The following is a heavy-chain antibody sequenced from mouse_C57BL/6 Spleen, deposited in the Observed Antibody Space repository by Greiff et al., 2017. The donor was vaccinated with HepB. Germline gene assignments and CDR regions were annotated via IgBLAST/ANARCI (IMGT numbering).Heavy chain of an antibody. D-gene: IGHD4-1*01. CDR2: ISSGSSTI. Sequence: EVQRVESGGGLVKPGGSLKLSCAASGFTFSDYGMHWVRQAPEKGLEWVAYISSGSSTIYYADTVKGRFTISRDNAKNTLFLQRTSLRSEDTAMYYCARRTGTGFDYWGQGTTLTVSS. CDR1: GFTFSDYG. V-gene: IGHV5-17*01. CDR3: ARRTGTGFDY. J-gene: IGHJ2*01.